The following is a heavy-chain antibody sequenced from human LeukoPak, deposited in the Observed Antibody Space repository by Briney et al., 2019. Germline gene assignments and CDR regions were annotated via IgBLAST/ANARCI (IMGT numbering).Heavy chain of an antibody. J-gene: IGHJ3*02. CDR1: GFTFSSYA. Sequence: GRSLRLSCAASGFTFSSYAMHWVRQAPGKGLEWVAVISYDGSNKYYADSVKGRFTISRDNSKNTLYLQMNSLRAGDTAVYYCASVAFDIWGQGTMVTVSS. CDR2: ISYDGSNK. V-gene: IGHV3-30*04. CDR3: ASVAFDI.